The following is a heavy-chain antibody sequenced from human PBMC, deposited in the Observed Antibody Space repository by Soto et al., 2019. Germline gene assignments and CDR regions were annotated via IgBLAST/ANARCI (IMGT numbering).Heavy chain of an antibody. CDR3: ARDRASSSSIFDY. CDR1: GSTFSSYS. D-gene: IGHD6-6*01. V-gene: IGHV3-21*01. J-gene: IGHJ4*02. CDR2: ISSSSSYI. Sequence: PGGSLRLSCAASGSTFSSYSMNWVRQAPGKGLEWVSSISSSSSYIYYADSVKGRFTISRDNAKNSLYLQMNSLRAEDTAVYYCARDRASSSSIFDYWGQGTLVTVSS.